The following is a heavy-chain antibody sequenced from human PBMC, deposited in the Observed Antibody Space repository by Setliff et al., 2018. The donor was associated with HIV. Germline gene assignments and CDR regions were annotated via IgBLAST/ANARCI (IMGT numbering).Heavy chain of an antibody. D-gene: IGHD3-10*01. CDR1: GYTFSDYY. V-gene: IGHV1-2*04. CDR2: INPYSGGT. Sequence: ASVKVSCKASGYTFSDYYLHWVRQAPGQGPEWMGWINPYSGGTNYAQNFQGWVTMTRDTSITTAYMELSRLTSDDTALYFCVREVRAAYKGPLWFGQSDPRPDTFDIWGQGTMVTVSS. J-gene: IGHJ3*02. CDR3: VREVRAAYKGPLWFGQSDPRPDTFDI.